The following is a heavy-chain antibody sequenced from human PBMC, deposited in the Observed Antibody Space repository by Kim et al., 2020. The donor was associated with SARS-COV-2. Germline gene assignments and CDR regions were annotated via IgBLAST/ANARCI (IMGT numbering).Heavy chain of an antibody. CDR2: DGYNK. J-gene: IGHJ6*02. V-gene: IGHV3-30-3*01. Sequence: DGYNKYYAASVKGRFTISSDNSKNTLFLQMNSLRRDDTAVYDCARRNSLDVWGQGTTVTVSS. CDR3: ARRNSLDV.